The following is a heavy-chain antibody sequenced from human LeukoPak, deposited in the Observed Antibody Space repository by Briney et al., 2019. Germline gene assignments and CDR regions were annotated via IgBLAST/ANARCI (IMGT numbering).Heavy chain of an antibody. D-gene: IGHD4-17*01. V-gene: IGHV3-23*01. CDR1: GFTFSSYA. CDR3: AGSTVTTVSYYYGMDV. J-gene: IGHJ6*02. Sequence: GGSLRLSCAASGFTFSSYAMSWVRQAPGKGLEWVSAISGSGGSTYCADSVKGRFTISRDNSKNTLYLQMNSLRAEDTAVYYCAGSTVTTVSYYYGMDVWGQGTTVTVSS. CDR2: ISGSGGST.